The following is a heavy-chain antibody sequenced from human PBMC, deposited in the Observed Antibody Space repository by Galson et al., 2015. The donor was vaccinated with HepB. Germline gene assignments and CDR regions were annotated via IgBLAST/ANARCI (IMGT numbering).Heavy chain of an antibody. V-gene: IGHV3-33*08. Sequence: LRLSCAASGFTFSRNGMHWVRQAPGKGLEWVAVIWHDGSNSYYADSVKGRFTISRDNSKNTLYRQMNSLRAEDTAVYYCAREDADIAAMTLDHWGQGTLVTVSS. CDR2: IWHDGSNS. CDR3: AREDADIAAMTLDH. CDR1: GFTFSRNG. D-gene: IGHD6-25*01. J-gene: IGHJ4*02.